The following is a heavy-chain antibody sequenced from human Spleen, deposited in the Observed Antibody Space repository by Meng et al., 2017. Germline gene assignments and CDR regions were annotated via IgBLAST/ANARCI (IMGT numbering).Heavy chain of an antibody. Sequence: ASVKVSCKASGYTFTSYYMHWVRQAPGQGLEWMGIINPSGGSTSYAQKFQGRVTMTRDTSTSTVYMELSSLRSEDTAVYYCARGERGYYGSGSYFGYWGQGTLVTVSS. CDR1: GYTFTSYY. J-gene: IGHJ4*02. CDR2: INPSGGST. V-gene: IGHV1-46*01. D-gene: IGHD3-10*01. CDR3: ARGERGYYGSGSYFGY.